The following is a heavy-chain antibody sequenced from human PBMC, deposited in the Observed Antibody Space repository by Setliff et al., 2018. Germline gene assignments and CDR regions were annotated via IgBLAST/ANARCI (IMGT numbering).Heavy chain of an antibody. V-gene: IGHV3-30*18. Sequence: GGSLRLSCAASGFTFSSYGMHWVRQAPGKGLEWVAVISYDGSKTSYADSVRGRFTISRDGSKSTLYLDMSSLRSEDTAVYYCAKVLDTTGYYYFDFWGQGTLVTVSS. CDR3: AKVLDTTGYYYFDF. CDR1: GFTFSSYG. CDR2: ISYDGSKT. J-gene: IGHJ4*02. D-gene: IGHD3-22*01.